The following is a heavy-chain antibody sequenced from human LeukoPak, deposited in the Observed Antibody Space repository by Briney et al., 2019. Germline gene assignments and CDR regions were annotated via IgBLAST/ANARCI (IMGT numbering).Heavy chain of an antibody. CDR1: GFTLSSYA. Sequence: QPGGSLRLSCAASGFTLSSYAMSWDRQAPGKGLEWVAGVSGNGDYTYYADSVKGRFTISRDNSKTTLYLQMNNLRAEDTAVYYCARVLREFFGSGTYVTTFDYWGQGTLVTVSS. V-gene: IGHV3-23*01. D-gene: IGHD3-10*01. J-gene: IGHJ4*02. CDR3: ARVLREFFGSGTYVTTFDY. CDR2: VSGNGDYT.